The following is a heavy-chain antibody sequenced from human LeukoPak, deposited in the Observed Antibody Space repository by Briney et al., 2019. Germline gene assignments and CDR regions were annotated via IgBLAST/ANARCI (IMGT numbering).Heavy chain of an antibody. CDR3: ARQCSSTSCYANFDY. CDR2: IYYSGST. D-gene: IGHD2-2*01. CDR1: GGSISSSSYY. J-gene: IGHJ4*02. V-gene: IGHV4-39*01. Sequence: SETLSLTCTVSGGSISSSSYYWGWIRQPPGRGLGWIGSIYYSGSTYYNPSLKSRVTISVDTSKNQFSLKLSSVTAADTAVYYCARQCSSTSCYANFDYWGQGTLVTVSP.